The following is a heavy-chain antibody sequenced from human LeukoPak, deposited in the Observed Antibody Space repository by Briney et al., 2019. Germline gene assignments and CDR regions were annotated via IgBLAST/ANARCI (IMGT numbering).Heavy chain of an antibody. CDR2: IYWDDDK. V-gene: IGHV2-5*02. J-gene: IGHJ4*02. CDR1: GFSLSTSAVG. Sequence: SGPTLVNPTQTLTLTCTFSGFSLSTSAVGVGWIRQPPGKALEWLALIYWDDDKRYSPSLKSRLTITKDTSKNQVVLAMSNMGPVETATYYCAHRNPQSMAYYFDYWGQGTLVTVSS. D-gene: IGHD2/OR15-2a*01. CDR3: AHRNPQSMAYYFDY.